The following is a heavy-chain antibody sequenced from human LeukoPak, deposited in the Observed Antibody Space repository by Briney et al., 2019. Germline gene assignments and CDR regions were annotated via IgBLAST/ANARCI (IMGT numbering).Heavy chain of an antibody. CDR3: AKDRRLWFGESIDY. CDR2: IWYDGSNK. V-gene: IGHV3-33*06. CDR1: GFTFSSYG. Sequence: GRSLRLSCAASGFTFSSYGMHWVRQAPGKGLEWVAVIWYDGSNKYYADSVKGRFTISRDNSKNTLYLQMNSLRAGDTAVYYCAKDRRLWFGESIDYWGQGTLVTVSS. D-gene: IGHD3-10*01. J-gene: IGHJ4*02.